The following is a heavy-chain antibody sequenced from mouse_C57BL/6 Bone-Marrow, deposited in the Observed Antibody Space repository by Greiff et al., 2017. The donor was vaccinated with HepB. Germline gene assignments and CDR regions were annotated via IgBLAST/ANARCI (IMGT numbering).Heavy chain of an antibody. V-gene: IGHV14-4*01. CDR3: TSLYGNYVGYAMDY. CDR2: IDPENGDT. J-gene: IGHJ4*01. Sequence: EVQGVESGAELVRPGASVKLSCTASGFNIKDDYMHWVKQRPEQGLEWIGWIDPENGDTEYASKFQGKATITADTSSNTAYLQLSSLTSEDTAVYYCTSLYGNYVGYAMDYWGQGTSVTVSS. CDR1: GFNIKDDY. D-gene: IGHD2-1*01.